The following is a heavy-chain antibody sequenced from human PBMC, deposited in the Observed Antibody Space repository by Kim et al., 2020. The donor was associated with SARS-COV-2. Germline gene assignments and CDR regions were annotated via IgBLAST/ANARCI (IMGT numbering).Heavy chain of an antibody. J-gene: IGHJ4*02. V-gene: IGHV3-30*01. D-gene: IGHD5-18*01. Sequence: DPGKCRLPISRDNSKITLYLQMNSLGAEDTAVYYCARGAGYSYGGYFDYWGQGTLVTVSS. CDR3: ARGAGYSYGGYFDY.